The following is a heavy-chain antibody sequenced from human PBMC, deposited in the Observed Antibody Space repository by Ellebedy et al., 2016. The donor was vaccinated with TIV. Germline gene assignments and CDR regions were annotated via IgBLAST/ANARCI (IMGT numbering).Heavy chain of an antibody. CDR1: GFIFRSYA. Sequence: GGSLRLSCAASGFIFRSYAMSWVRQPPGKGLEWVSAISGISGGDDTTYYADSVKGRFTISRDNSRNTLYLQMKSLRAEDTAVYYCARDNFRAADHPPSPYYYYGMDVWGQGTTVTVSS. V-gene: IGHV3-23*01. J-gene: IGHJ6*02. D-gene: IGHD6-13*01. CDR2: ISGISGGDDTT. CDR3: ARDNFRAADHPPSPYYYYGMDV.